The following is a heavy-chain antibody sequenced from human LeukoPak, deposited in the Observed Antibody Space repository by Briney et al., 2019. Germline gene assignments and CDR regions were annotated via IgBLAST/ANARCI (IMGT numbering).Heavy chain of an antibody. Sequence: GGSLRLSCAASGFTFSSYSMNWVRQAPGKGLEWASYISSSSSTIYYADSVKGRFTISRDNAKNSLYLQMNSLRAEDTAVYYCAREDYYYYYMDVWGKGTTVTVSS. CDR2: ISSSSSTI. V-gene: IGHV3-48*01. J-gene: IGHJ6*03. CDR1: GFTFSSYS. CDR3: AREDYYYYYMDV.